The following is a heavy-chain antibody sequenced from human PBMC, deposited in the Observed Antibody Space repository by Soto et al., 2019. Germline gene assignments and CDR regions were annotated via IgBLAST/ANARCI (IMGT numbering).Heavy chain of an antibody. V-gene: IGHV3-53*01. J-gene: IGHJ4*02. CDR1: GFTVSNNY. CDR2: IYSGGYT. D-gene: IGHD3-10*01. Sequence: EVQLVESGGGLIQPGGSLRLSCAVSGFTVSNNYMSWVRQAPGKGLEGVSVIYSGGYTAYGDSVKGRFTISRDNSKNTLVLQKKSVGADDTALFYWGSRPGGGGYWGQGTLVTVSS. CDR3: GSRPGGGGY.